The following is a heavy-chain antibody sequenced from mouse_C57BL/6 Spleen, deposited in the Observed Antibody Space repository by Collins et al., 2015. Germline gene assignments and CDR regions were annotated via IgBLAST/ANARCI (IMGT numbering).Heavy chain of an antibody. CDR3: ARDYRGYYAMDY. V-gene: IGHV8-12*01. CDR2: IYWDDDK. J-gene: IGHJ4*01. D-gene: IGHD5-5*01. CDR1: GFSLGTSGMG. Sequence: QVTLKESGPGILQSSQTLSLTCSFSGFSLGTSGMGVNWIRQPSGKGLEWLAHIYWDDDKRYNPSLKSRLTISKDSSRNQVFLKITSVDAADTATYYCARDYRGYYAMDYWGQGTSVTVSS.